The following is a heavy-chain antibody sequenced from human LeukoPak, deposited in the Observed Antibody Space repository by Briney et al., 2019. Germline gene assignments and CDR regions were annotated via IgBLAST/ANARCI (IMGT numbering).Heavy chain of an antibody. J-gene: IGHJ4*02. CDR3: AKEGGGYDSSGYYAGYFDY. CDR2: ISWDGGST. Sequence: GGSLRLSCAASGFTFDDYAMHWVRQAPGKGLEWVSLISWDGGSTYYADSVKGRFTISRDNSKNSLYLQMNSLRAEDTALYYCAKEGGGYDSSGYYAGYFDYWGQGTLVTVSS. D-gene: IGHD3-22*01. CDR1: GFTFDDYA. V-gene: IGHV3-43D*03.